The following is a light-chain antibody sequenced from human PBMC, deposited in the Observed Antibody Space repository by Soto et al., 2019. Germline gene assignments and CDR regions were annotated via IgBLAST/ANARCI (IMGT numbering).Light chain of an antibody. V-gene: IGKV4-1*01. CDR3: QQYYSTPIT. CDR1: QSVLYSSNNKNY. CDR2: WAS. Sequence: DIVMIQSPDSLAVSLGERATINCKSSQSVLYSSNNKNYLAWYQHKAGQPPKLLIYWASTRESGVPDRFSGSGSGTDFTLNISSLQAEDVAVYYCQQYYSTPITFGQGTRLEIK. J-gene: IGKJ5*01.